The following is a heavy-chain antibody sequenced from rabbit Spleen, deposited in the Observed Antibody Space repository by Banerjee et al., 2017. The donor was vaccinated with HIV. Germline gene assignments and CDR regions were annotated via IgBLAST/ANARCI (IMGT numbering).Heavy chain of an antibody. CDR3: ARDLTDAIGWNFGW. J-gene: IGHJ3*01. V-gene: IGHV1S45*01. D-gene: IGHD4-1*01. CDR2: IDVGRNGFS. Sequence: QEQLEESGGDLVKPEGSLTLTCTASGFSFIYSYWICWVRQAPGKGLEWIACIDVGRNGFSYYANRAKGRFTISTTSPTTVTLEMTSLTVADTATYFCARDLTDAIGWNFGWWGQGTLVTVS. CDR1: GFSFIYSYW.